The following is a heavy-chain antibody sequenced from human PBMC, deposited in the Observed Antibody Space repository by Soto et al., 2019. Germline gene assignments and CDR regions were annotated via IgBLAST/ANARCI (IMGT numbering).Heavy chain of an antibody. CDR3: AKASWRYCSSISCYYYYYGMHV. D-gene: IGHD2-2*01. V-gene: IGHV3-23*01. CDR2: ISGSGGST. CDR1: GFTFSSYA. Sequence: GGSLRLSCAASGFTFSSYAMSWVRQAPGKGLEWVSAISGSGGSTYYADSVKGRFTISRDNSKNTLYLQMNSLRAEDTAVYYCAKASWRYCSSISCYYYYYGMHVWGQGTTVTGSS. J-gene: IGHJ6*02.